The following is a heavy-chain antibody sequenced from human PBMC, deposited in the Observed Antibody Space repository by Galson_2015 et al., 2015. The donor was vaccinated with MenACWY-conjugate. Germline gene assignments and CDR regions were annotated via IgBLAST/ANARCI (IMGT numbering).Heavy chain of an antibody. CDR3: AKPMNAGYGSGIGNFDH. CDR1: GFTFSGSA. J-gene: IGHJ4*02. D-gene: IGHD3-10*01. CDR2: IGSKANSYAT. Sequence: SLRLSCAASGFTFSGSAMHWVRQASGKGLEWVGRIGSKANSYATAYAASVKGRSTISRDDSKNTLYLQMNSLRAGDTAVYYCAKPMNAGYGSGIGNFDHSGPGTLVTVSS. V-gene: IGHV3-73*01.